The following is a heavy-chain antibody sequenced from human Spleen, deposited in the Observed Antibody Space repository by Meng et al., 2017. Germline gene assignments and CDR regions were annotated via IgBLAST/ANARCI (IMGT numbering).Heavy chain of an antibody. D-gene: IGHD6-19*01. Sequence: ASVKVSCKASGYTFTGYYMHWVRQAPGQGLEWMGWINPNSGGTNYAQKFQGRVTMTRDTSISTAYMELSRLRSDDTAVCYCARSPQTLPDTGYSSGWYTYWGQGTLVTVSS. CDR2: INPNSGGT. J-gene: IGHJ4*02. CDR1: GYTFTGYY. CDR3: ARSPQTLPDTGYSSGWYTY. V-gene: IGHV1-2*02.